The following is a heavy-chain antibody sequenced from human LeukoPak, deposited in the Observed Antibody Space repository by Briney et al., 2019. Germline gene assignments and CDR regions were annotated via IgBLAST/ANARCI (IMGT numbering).Heavy chain of an antibody. CDR3: ARADGGASGKYFFDY. CDR1: GGSISSNY. D-gene: IGHD3-10*01. J-gene: IGHJ4*02. V-gene: IGHV4-4*07. CDR2: MHTGGST. Sequence: SGTLSLTCTVSGGSISSNYWSWIRQPAGKGLEWIGRMHTGGSTNYNPSLQSRVTMSVDTSKNQFSLKLSSVTAADTAVYYCARADGGASGKYFFDYWGQGILVTVSS.